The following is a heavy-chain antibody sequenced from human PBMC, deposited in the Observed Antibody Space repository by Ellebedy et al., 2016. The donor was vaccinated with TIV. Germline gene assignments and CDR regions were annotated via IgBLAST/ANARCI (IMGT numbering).Heavy chain of an antibody. J-gene: IGHJ3*02. CDR3: AKETFNDVDLEVWGIFDI. CDR1: GFTFRNFA. Sequence: GGSLRLSCEASGFTFRNFAMTWVRQAPGRGLEWVSSISSSGVSTDYADSVRGRVTISRDNSKNTLYLQMNSLRADDTALYYCAKETFNDVDLEVWGIFDIWGQGTMVTVSS. CDR2: ISSSGVST. D-gene: IGHD1-1*01. V-gene: IGHV3-23*01.